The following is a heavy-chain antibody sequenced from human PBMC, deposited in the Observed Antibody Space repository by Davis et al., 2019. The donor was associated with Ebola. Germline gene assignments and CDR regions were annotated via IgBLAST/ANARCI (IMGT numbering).Heavy chain of an antibody. CDR2: IYYSGST. CDR1: GGSVSSGSYY. D-gene: IGHD6-13*01. Sequence: MPSETLSLTCTVSGGSVSSGSYYWSWIRQPPGKGLEWIGYIYYSGSTNYNPSLKSRVTISVDTSKNQFSLKLSSVTAADTAVHYCAREGSSWYTFDYWGQGTLVTVSS. J-gene: IGHJ4*02. V-gene: IGHV4-61*01. CDR3: AREGSSWYTFDY.